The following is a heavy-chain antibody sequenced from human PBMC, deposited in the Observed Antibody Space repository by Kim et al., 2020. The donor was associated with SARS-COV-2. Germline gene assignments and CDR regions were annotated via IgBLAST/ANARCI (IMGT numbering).Heavy chain of an antibody. CDR2: ISYDGSNK. CDR3: ARDQYCSGGSCYDDYYYYGMDV. V-gene: IGHV3-30*04. Sequence: GGSLRLSCAASGFTFSSYAMHWVRQAPGKGLEWVAVISYDGSNKYYADSVKGRFTISRDNSKNTLYLQMNSLRAEDTAVYYCARDQYCSGGSCYDDYYYYGMDVWGQGTTVTVSS. CDR1: GFTFSSYA. J-gene: IGHJ6*02. D-gene: IGHD2-15*01.